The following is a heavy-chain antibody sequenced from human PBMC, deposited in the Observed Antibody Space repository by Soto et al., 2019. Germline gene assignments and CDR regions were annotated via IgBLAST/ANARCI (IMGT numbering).Heavy chain of an antibody. CDR2: IYYSGST. Sequence: QVQLQESGPGLVXPXXXXSLTXTVSGGSISSYYWSWIRQPPGKGLEWIGYIYYSGSTNYNPSLKSRVTISVDTSKNQFSLKLSSXXXXXXXXXXXXXXXXXXFDXWGQGTMVTVSS. J-gene: IGHJ3*01. V-gene: IGHV4-59*01. CDR3: XXXXXXXFDX. CDR1: GGSISSYY.